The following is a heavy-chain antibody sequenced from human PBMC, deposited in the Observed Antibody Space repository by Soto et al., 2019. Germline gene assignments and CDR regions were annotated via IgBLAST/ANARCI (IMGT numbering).Heavy chain of an antibody. V-gene: IGHV4-39*01. J-gene: IGHJ4*02. D-gene: IGHD6-19*01. CDR3: SRIAVSGPRTGFDY. Sequence: SETLSLTCSVSGGSISNSSYLWGWVRQPPGKGLQWIGSVSHIGSTNYNPSLKSRLTISVGTSKTQSSLRLDSVTAADAAVYYCSRIAVSGPRTGFDYWGQGILVTVSS. CDR2: VSHIGST. CDR1: GGSISNSSYL.